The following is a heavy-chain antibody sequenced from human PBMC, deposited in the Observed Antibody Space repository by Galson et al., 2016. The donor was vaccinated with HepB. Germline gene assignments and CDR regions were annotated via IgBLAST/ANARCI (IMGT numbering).Heavy chain of an antibody. CDR3: ATISIRAEDADY. CDR2: INLGNGNT. CDR1: GNIFTSHA. V-gene: IGHV1-3*01. Sequence: SVKVSCKASGNIFTSHAMHWVRQAPGQRLEWMGWINLGNGNTRYSRKFQGRVTITSDTSASTGYMELSTLRTEDTAIYYCATISIRAEDADYWGQGTLVTVSS. D-gene: IGHD3-3*02. J-gene: IGHJ4*02.